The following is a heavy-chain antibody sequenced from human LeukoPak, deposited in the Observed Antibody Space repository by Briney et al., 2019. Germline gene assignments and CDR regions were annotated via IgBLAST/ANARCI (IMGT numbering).Heavy chain of an antibody. CDR1: GYTFTSYG. J-gene: IGHJ4*02. CDR2: INPNSGGT. D-gene: IGHD6-19*01. Sequence: ASVKVSCKASGYTFTSYGISWVRQAPGQGLEWMGWINPNSGGTNYAQKFQGRVTMTRDTSISTAYMELSRLRSDDTAVYYCARRQSSDYNDYWGQGTLVTVSS. V-gene: IGHV1-2*02. CDR3: ARRQSSDYNDY.